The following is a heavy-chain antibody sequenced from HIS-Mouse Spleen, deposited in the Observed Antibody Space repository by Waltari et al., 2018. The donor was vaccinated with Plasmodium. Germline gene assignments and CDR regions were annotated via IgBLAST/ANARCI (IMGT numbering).Heavy chain of an antibody. D-gene: IGHD3-9*01. Sequence: EVQLVESGGGLVKPGGSLSLSCAASGFTFSGYSMNWVRQAPGKGLEWVSSISSSSSYIYYADSVKGRFTISRDNAKNSLYLQMNSLRAEDTAVYYCAREDILTGYYNDYWYFDLWGRGTLVTVSS. CDR2: ISSSSSYI. CDR1: GFTFSGYS. CDR3: AREDILTGYYNDYWYFDL. J-gene: IGHJ2*01. V-gene: IGHV3-21*01.